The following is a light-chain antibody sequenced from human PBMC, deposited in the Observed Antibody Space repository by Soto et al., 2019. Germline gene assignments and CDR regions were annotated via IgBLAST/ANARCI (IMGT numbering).Light chain of an antibody. J-gene: IGKJ2*01. CDR2: AAS. CDR3: QQTYSAPYS. CDR1: QSITNN. Sequence: DIQMTQSPSSLSASVGDRVTITCRASQSITNNLNWYQQKPGKAPKLLIYAASSLENGVPSSFSGSGSGTDFTLTISSLQPEDFAPYYCQQTYSAPYSFGQGTKLEIK. V-gene: IGKV1-39*01.